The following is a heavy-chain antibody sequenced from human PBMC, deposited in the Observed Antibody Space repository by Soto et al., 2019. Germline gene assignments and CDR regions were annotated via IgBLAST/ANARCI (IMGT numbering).Heavy chain of an antibody. V-gene: IGHV1-3*05. CDR1: GYTFTSYA. D-gene: IGHD5-18*01. CDR2: INAGNGNA. CDR3: ARDPRYSYGNT. Sequence: QVQLVQSGAEEKKPGASVKVSCKASGYTFTSYAMNWVRQAPGQRLEWMGWINAGNGNAKYSQKFQGRVTITRDKSASTADMELSSLRSEDTAVYYCARDPRYSYGNTWGQGTLVTVSS. J-gene: IGHJ5*02.